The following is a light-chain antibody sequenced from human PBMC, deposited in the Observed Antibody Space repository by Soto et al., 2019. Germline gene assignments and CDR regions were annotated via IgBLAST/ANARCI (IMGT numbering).Light chain of an antibody. CDR3: QCYDSSLSTYV. Sequence: QSVLTQPPSVSGAPGQRVTISCTGSSSDIGSGYDVHWYHQLPGTAPKLLIYTNTNRPSGVPDRVSRSKSGTSAYLAITGLQAEDEEDYYCQCYDSSLSTYVFGNGTKVTVL. CDR2: TNT. V-gene: IGLV1-40*01. J-gene: IGLJ1*01. CDR1: SSDIGSGYD.